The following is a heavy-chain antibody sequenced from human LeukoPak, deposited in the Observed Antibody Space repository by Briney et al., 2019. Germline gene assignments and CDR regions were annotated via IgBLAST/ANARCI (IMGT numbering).Heavy chain of an antibody. CDR3: AGPTCLRGAYCSTNF. J-gene: IGHJ4*02. CDR1: GFTFTNYA. Sequence: GGSLRLSCAASGFTFTNYAMNWVRQAPGKGLEWVSTLSPSGADTYYADSVKGRFTISRDISKNTLYLQMNSLRAEDTAVYYCAGPTCLRGAYCSTNFWGQGTLVTVSS. CDR2: LSPSGADT. V-gene: IGHV3-23*01. D-gene: IGHD2-2*01.